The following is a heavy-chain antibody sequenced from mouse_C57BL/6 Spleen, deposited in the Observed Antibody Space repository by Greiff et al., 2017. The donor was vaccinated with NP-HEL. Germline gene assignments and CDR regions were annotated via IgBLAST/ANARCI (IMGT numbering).Heavy chain of an antibody. CDR3: ARLNYGSLYYFDY. CDR1: GYSFTGYY. Sequence: VQLKESGPELVKPGASVKISCKASGYSFTGYYMNWVKQSPEKSLEWIGEINPSTGGTTYNQKFKAKATLTVDKSSSTAYMQLKSLTSEDSAVYYCARLNYGSLYYFDYWGQGTTLTVSS. D-gene: IGHD1-1*01. V-gene: IGHV1-42*01. J-gene: IGHJ2*01. CDR2: INPSTGGT.